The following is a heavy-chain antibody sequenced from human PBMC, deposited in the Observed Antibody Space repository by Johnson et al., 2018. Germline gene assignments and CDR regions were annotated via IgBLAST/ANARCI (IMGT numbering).Heavy chain of an antibody. CDR2: ISPSGGST. V-gene: IGHV3-23*04. CDR3: ASGASDAFDI. J-gene: IGHJ3*02. Sequence: EVQLVESGGGLVKPGGSLRLSCAASGFTFSSYAMSWVRQAPGKGLEWVSAISPSGGSTYYADSVKGRFTISRDNSRNTLFLQMNGLRAEDTAVYYCASGASDAFDIWGQGTMVTVSS. D-gene: IGHD4/OR15-4a*01. CDR1: GFTFSSYA.